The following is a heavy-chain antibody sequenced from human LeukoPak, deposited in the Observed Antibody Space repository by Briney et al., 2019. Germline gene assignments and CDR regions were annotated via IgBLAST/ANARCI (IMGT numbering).Heavy chain of an antibody. D-gene: IGHD1-1*01. CDR1: GGSLSGYY. J-gene: IGHJ5*02. CDR2: INYSGST. V-gene: IGHV4-34*01. Sequence: SSETLSLTCGVYGGSLSGYYWSWIRQPPGKGLEWIAEINYSGSTTYNPSLKSRVTISIDTSKNQFSLKLRSVTAADTAMYYCARPEPERSSWFDPRGQGTLVIVSS. CDR3: ARPEPERSSWFDP.